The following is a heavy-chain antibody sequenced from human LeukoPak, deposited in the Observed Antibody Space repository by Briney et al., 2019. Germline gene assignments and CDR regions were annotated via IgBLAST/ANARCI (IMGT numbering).Heavy chain of an antibody. CDR3: ARHSSWYGTFHN. CDR1: GGSVSNSSYY. J-gene: IGHJ4*02. D-gene: IGHD6-13*01. CDR2: IYFPGTT. Sequence: SETLSHTCTVSGGSVSNSSYYWGWIRQPPGKGLEWIGSIYFPGTTYYNPSLKSRVTISIDTAKNQFSLKLTAVTAADTAVYYCARHSSWYGTFHNWGLGTLVTVSS. V-gene: IGHV4-39*01.